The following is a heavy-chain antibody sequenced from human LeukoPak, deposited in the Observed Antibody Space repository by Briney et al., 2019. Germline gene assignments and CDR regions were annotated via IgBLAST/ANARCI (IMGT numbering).Heavy chain of an antibody. D-gene: IGHD6-19*01. V-gene: IGHV4-39*01. Sequence: SETLSLTCTVSGGSISSSSYYWGWIRQPPGKGLEWIGSIYYSGSTYYNPSLESRVTISVDTSKNQFSLKLSSVTAADTAVYYCARSDSGWYGDEERQNAGDEKRTFDYWGQGTLVTVSS. CDR2: IYYSGST. CDR3: ARSDSGWYGDEERQNAGDEKRTFDY. CDR1: GGSISSSSYY. J-gene: IGHJ4*02.